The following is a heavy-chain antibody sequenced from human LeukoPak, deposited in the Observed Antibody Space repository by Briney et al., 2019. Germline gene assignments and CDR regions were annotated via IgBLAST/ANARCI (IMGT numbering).Heavy chain of an antibody. Sequence: GASVKVSCKASGYTFTSYGISWVRQTPGQGLEWMGWISAYNGNTNYAQKLQGRVTMTTDTSTSTAYMELRSLRSDDTAVYYCARESSNEQLGGMDYWGQGTLVTVSS. CDR1: GYTFTSYG. CDR2: ISAYNGNT. D-gene: IGHD6-6*01. J-gene: IGHJ4*02. V-gene: IGHV1-18*01. CDR3: ARESSNEQLGGMDY.